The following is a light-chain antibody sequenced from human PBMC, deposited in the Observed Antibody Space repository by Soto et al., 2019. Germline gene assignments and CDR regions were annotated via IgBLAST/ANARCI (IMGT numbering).Light chain of an antibody. V-gene: IGKV1-5*01. Sequence: DIQMTQSPSTLSAYVGDRVTITCRASQSVNSWLAWYQQKPGRAPKLLIYSVSNLDSGVPSRFSGSGSGTEFTLTISSMQPDDFATYYCQQVSSYSRTFGQGTKVEMK. CDR2: SVS. CDR3: QQVSSYSRT. J-gene: IGKJ1*01. CDR1: QSVNSW.